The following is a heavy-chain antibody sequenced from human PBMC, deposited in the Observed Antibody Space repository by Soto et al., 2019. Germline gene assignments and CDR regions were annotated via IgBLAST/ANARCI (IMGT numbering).Heavy chain of an antibody. CDR3: ARDFWSGYPNVPS. CDR1: GFTSSSYA. Sequence: GSLRLSCAASGFTSSSYAMSWVRPAPGKGLDWVLAISGSGGSTYYADSVKRRFTLSRDNSKNTLYLQLNSLRAEDTAVYYCARDFWSGYPNVPSWGQVTLVAVAS. D-gene: IGHD3-3*01. CDR2: ISGSGGST. J-gene: IGHJ5*02. V-gene: IGHV3-23*01.